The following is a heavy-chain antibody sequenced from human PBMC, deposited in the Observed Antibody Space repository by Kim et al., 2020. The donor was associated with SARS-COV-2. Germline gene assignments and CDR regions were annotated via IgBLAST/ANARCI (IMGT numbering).Heavy chain of an antibody. CDR1: GFTFSTYA. D-gene: IGHD4-17*01. CDR3: AKDQDSDDYYWYFDL. J-gene: IGHJ2*01. Sequence: GGSLRLSCVASGFTFSTYAVSWVRQAPGKGLEWVSGISDIGSTTYYAEFVKGRFTISRDNSKNTLYLQMDSLRSEDSAVYYCAKDQDSDDYYWYFDLWGRGTLVTVSS. CDR2: ISDIGSTT. V-gene: IGHV3-23*01.